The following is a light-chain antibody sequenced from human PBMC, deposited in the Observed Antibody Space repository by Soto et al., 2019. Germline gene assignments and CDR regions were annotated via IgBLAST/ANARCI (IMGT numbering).Light chain of an antibody. CDR1: QSVLYSSNNKNY. J-gene: IGKJ2*01. V-gene: IGKV4-1*01. CDR2: WSS. Sequence: DIVMTQSPDSLAVSLGERATINCKSSQSVLYSSNNKNYLAWYQQKPGKPPKLLIYWSSTRESGVPDRFSGSGSGTDFTLTISSLQAEDVAVYYCQQYYSTPLAFGQWTKLEIK. CDR3: QQYYSTPLA.